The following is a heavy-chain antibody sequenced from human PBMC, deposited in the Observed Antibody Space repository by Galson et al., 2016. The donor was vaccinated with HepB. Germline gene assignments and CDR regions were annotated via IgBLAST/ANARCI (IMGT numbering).Heavy chain of an antibody. CDR3: AKDHDRGWSYDY. CDR2: ISSSSSYI. D-gene: IGHD2-15*01. Sequence: SLRLSCAASGFTFSSYSMHWVRQAPGRGLEWVSSISSSSSYINYADSVKGRFTVSRDNAKNSLYLQMSSLRVEDTAVYYCAKDHDRGWSYDYWGQGILVTVSS. J-gene: IGHJ4*02. V-gene: IGHV3-21*04. CDR1: GFTFSSYS.